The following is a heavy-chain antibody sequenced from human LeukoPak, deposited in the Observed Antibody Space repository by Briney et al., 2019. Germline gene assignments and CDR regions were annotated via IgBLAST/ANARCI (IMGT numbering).Heavy chain of an antibody. J-gene: IGHJ5*02. V-gene: IGHV1-69*13. CDR2: IIPIFGTA. D-gene: IGHD5-12*01. Sequence: SAKASCKASGGTFSSYAISWVRQAPGQGLEWMGGIIPIFGTANYAQKFQGRVTITADESTSTAYMELSSLRSVDTAVYYCASNIVATIGNWFDPWGQGTLVTVSS. CDR3: ASNIVATIGNWFDP. CDR1: GGTFSSYA.